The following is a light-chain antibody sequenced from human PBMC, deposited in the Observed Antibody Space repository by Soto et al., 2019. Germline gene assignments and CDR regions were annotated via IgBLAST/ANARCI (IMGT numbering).Light chain of an antibody. J-gene: IGKJ3*01. V-gene: IGKV1-27*01. Sequence: DIQMTQSPSSLSASVGDRVTITCRASQDISNFLAWYQQNQGKAPKLLINTASTLQSGVPSRFSGSGSWTDFTLTIDSLQSEDVATYYCQKYDNAQFTFGPGNKVHVK. CDR2: TAS. CDR3: QKYDNAQFT. CDR1: QDISNF.